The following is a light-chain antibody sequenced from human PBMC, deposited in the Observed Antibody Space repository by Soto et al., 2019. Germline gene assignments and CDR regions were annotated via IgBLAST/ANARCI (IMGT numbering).Light chain of an antibody. CDR3: CSRL. J-gene: IGLJ2*01. CDR1: SSNIGAGYD. CDR2: EVA. V-gene: IGLV1-40*01. Sequence: QSVLTQPPSVSGAPGQRVTISCTGSSSNIGAGYDVHWYQQLPGTAPKLIIYEVAKRPSGVSARFSGSQSGDTASLTISGLQAADEAYYYCCSRLFGGGTKVTVL.